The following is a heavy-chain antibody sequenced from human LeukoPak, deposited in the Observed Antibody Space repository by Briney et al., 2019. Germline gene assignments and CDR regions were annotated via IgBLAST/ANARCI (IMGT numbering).Heavy chain of an antibody. Sequence: TSETLSLTCAVYGGSFSGYYWSWIRQPPGKGLEWIGQINHSGSTNYNPSLKSRVTISVDTSKNQFSQKLSSVNAADTAVYYCARNDYVWGRYRLNWFDPWGQGTLVTVSS. CDR2: INHSGST. CDR1: GGSFSGYY. V-gene: IGHV4-34*01. CDR3: ARNDYVWGRYRLNWFDP. D-gene: IGHD3-16*02. J-gene: IGHJ5*02.